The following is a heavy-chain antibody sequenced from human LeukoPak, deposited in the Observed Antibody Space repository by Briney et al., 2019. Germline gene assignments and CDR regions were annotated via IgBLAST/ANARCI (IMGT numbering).Heavy chain of an antibody. Sequence: ASVKVSCKASGYTFTGYYMHWVRQAPGQGLEWMGWINPNSGGTNYAQKFQGRVTMTRDTSISTAYMELSRLRSDDTAVYYCARVSDSSGYYPYYFDYWGQGTLVTVSS. CDR3: ARVSDSSGYYPYYFDY. CDR1: GYTFTGYY. J-gene: IGHJ4*02. CDR2: INPNSGGT. V-gene: IGHV1-2*02. D-gene: IGHD3-22*01.